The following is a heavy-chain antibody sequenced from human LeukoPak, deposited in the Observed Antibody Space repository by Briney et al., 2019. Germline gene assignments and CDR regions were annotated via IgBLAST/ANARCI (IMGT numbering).Heavy chain of an antibody. CDR3: ARSDSSGWHDY. V-gene: IGHV1-2*02. CDR1: GYTXTGYY. CDR2: INSNSGGT. D-gene: IGHD6-19*01. J-gene: IGHJ4*02. Sequence: ASVKVSCKVCGYTXTGYYMQWVRQAPGQGLEWMGWINSNSGGTNYAQKFQGRVTMTRDTSISTAYMELSRLSSDDSAVYYCARSDSSGWHDYWGQGTLVTVSS.